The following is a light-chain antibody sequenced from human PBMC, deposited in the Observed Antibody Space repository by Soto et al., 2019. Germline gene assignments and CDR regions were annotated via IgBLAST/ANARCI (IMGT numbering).Light chain of an antibody. CDR3: RQQSNRPPST. CDR2: DAS. J-gene: IGKJ5*01. Sequence: DIVLTQSPASLSLSPGERVTLSCRASQSVSSFLAWYQQKPGKAPRLLIYDASNRATGIPPRFSGSGSGTDFTLTTSSLEPADFFAYYCRQQSNRPPSTFGQGTQLEIK. V-gene: IGKV3-11*01. CDR1: QSVSSF.